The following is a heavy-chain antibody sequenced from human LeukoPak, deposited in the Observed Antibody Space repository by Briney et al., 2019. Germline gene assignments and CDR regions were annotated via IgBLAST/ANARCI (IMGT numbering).Heavy chain of an antibody. D-gene: IGHD2-15*01. V-gene: IGHV4-30-2*01. CDR2: IYHSGST. J-gene: IGHJ5*02. CDR3: ARGVVAPFNWFDP. CDR1: GGSISSGGYS. Sequence: PSETLSLTCAVSGGSISSGGYSWSWIRQPPGKGLEWIGYIYHSGSTYYNPSLKSRVTISVDRSRNQFSLKLSSVTAADTAVYYCARGVVAPFNWFDPWGQGTQVTVSS.